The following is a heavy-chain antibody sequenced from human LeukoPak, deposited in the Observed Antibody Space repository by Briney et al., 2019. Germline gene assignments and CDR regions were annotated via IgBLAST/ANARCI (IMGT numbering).Heavy chain of an antibody. V-gene: IGHV3-21*01. D-gene: IGHD6-19*01. CDR1: GFTFSSYS. Sequence: GGSLRLSCAASGFTFSSYSMNWVRQGPGKGLEWVSSISSSSSYIYYADSVKGRFTISRDNAKNSLYLQMNSLRAEDTAVYYCARDLNTGYSSGWYIDYWGQGTLVTVSS. CDR3: ARDLNTGYSSGWYIDY. J-gene: IGHJ4*02. CDR2: ISSSSSYI.